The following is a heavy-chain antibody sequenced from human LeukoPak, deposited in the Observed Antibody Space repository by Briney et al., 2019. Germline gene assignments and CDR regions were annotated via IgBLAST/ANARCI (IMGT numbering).Heavy chain of an antibody. Sequence: SGPTLVNPTQTLTLTCTFSGFSLSTSGVGVGWIRQPPGKALEWLALIYWDDDKRYSPSLKSRLTITKDTSKNQVVLTMTNMDPVDTATYYCAHQGAYSSSWSISEYFQHWGQGTLVTVSS. CDR3: AHQGAYSSSWSISEYFQH. D-gene: IGHD6-13*01. V-gene: IGHV2-5*02. J-gene: IGHJ1*01. CDR1: GFSLSTSGVG. CDR2: IYWDDDK.